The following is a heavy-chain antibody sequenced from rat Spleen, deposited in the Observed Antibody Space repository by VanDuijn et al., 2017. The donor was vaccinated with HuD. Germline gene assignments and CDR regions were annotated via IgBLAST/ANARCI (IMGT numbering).Heavy chain of an antibody. Sequence: EVQLVESGGGLVQPGGSLKLSCVASGFTYSNYGMAWVRQAPTKGLEWVASITNSGGSTYYRDSVKGRFTISRDNAKSTLYLQMDSLRSEDTATYYCTTPLITIAAEGFAYWGQGTLVTVSS. J-gene: IGHJ3*01. CDR3: TTPLITIAAEGFAY. V-gene: IGHV5-27*01. CDR2: ITNSGGST. D-gene: IGHD1-2*01. CDR1: GFTYSNYG.